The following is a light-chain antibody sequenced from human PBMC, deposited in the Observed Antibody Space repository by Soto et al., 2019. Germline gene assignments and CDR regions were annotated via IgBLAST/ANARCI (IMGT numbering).Light chain of an antibody. V-gene: IGKV1-5*03. Sequence: DIQMTQPPSTLSASVGDRVTITCRASQSIGSWLAWYQQKPGQAPKVLIYKASSLESGVPSRFSGSGSGTEFTLTISSLQPDDFATYYCQQYNIYGTFGQGTKV. J-gene: IGKJ1*01. CDR1: QSIGSW. CDR3: QQYNIYGT. CDR2: KAS.